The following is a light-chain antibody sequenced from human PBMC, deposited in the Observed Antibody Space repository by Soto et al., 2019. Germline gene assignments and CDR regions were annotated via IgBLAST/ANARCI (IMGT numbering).Light chain of an antibody. CDR2: DAS. V-gene: IGKV3-15*01. CDR1: RSVRNN. Sequence: EIVMTQSPATLSVSPGERVTLSCRASRSVRNNVAWYQQRLGQAPRLLIYDASTRATGVPDRFSGSGSGTEFILTITSLQSEDFAVYYCQQYDNWPPLTFGGGTKVEIE. J-gene: IGKJ4*01. CDR3: QQYDNWPPLT.